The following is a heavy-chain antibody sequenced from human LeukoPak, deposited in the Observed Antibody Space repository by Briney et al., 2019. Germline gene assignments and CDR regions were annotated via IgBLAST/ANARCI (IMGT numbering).Heavy chain of an antibody. CDR1: GGSISSYY. D-gene: IGHD4-23*01. J-gene: IGHJ4*02. CDR3: ARDLDYGGS. CDR2: IYYSGST. V-gene: IGHV4-59*01. Sequence: SETLSLTCTVSGGSISSYYWSWIRQPPGKGLEWIGYIYYSGSTNYNPSLKSRVTISVDTSKNLFSLKLSSVTAADTAVYYCARDLDYGGSWGQGTLVTVSS.